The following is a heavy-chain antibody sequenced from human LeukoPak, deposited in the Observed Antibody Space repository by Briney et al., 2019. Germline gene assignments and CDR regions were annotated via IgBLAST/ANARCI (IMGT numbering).Heavy chain of an antibody. CDR1: GYSFTSYW. CDR3: ARLTTGHLDY. V-gene: IGHV5-51*01. J-gene: IGHJ4*02. Sequence: GESLKISCKGSGYSFTSYWIGWVRQMPGKGLEWMGTISPGDSDTRYSPSFQGRVTISADKSIFTAYLQWSSLKASDTAMYYCARLTTGHLDYWGQGTLVTVSS. D-gene: IGHD1-1*01. CDR2: ISPGDSDT.